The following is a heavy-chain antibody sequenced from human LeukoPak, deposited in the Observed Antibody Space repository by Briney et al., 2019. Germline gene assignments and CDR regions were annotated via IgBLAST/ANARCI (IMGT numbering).Heavy chain of an antibody. CDR3: ARDLLFSSSWYDY. D-gene: IGHD6-13*01. CDR1: GYTFTSYG. CDR2: ISAYNGNT. Sequence: ASVKVSCKASGYTFTSYGISWVRQAPGQGLEWMGWISAYNGNTNYAQKLQGRVTITTDESTSTAYMELSSLRSEDTAVYYCARDLLFSSSWYDYWGQGTLVTVSS. V-gene: IGHV1-18*01. J-gene: IGHJ4*02.